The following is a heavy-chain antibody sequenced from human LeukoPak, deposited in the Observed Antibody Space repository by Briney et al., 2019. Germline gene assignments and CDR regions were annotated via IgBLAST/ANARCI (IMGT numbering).Heavy chain of an antibody. CDR1: GFTFSGYG. D-gene: IGHD2-15*01. J-gene: IGHJ4*02. Sequence: GGSLRLSCAASGFTFSGYGMHWVRQAPGKGLEWVAVISSDGKNTYYVDSVKGRFTIFRDNSQRTLYLQMSSLGPDDTAIYYCARGNNDVSCYSAGGKWGQGTLVTVSS. CDR2: ISSDGKNT. CDR3: ARGNNDVSCYSAGGK. V-gene: IGHV3-30*03.